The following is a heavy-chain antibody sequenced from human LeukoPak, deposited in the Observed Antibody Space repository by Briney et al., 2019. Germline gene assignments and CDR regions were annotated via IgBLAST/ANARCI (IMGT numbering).Heavy chain of an antibody. J-gene: IGHJ4*02. CDR1: GFTFSSNA. V-gene: IGHV3-23*01. CDR3: ARDSPDSSGYAFDY. D-gene: IGHD3-22*01. CDR2: ISGSGSNT. Sequence: PGGSLRLSCAASGFTFSSNAMSWVRQAPGKGLEWVSGISGSGSNTYYADSVKGRFTISRDSSKNTLYLQMNSLRAEDTAVYYCARDSPDSSGYAFDYWGQGTLVTVSS.